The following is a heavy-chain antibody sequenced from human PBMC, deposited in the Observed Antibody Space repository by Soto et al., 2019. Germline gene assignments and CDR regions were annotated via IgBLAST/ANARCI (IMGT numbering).Heavy chain of an antibody. D-gene: IGHD3-22*01. CDR1: GFTFSSYA. V-gene: IGHV3-23*01. CDR2: ISGSGGST. Sequence: EVQLLESGGGLVQPGGSLRLSCAASGFTFSSYAMSWVRQAPGKGLEWVSAISGSGGSTYYADSVKGRFTISRDNSKNSLYLQMNSLRDEDTAVYYCARDRPPRYYDSPRGMDVWGQGTTVTVSS. CDR3: ARDRPPRYYDSPRGMDV. J-gene: IGHJ6*02.